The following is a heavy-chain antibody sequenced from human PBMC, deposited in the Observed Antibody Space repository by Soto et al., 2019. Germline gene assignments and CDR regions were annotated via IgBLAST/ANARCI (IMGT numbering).Heavy chain of an antibody. Sequence: QVQLVESGGGVVQPGRSLRLSCAASGFTFSSYGRHWVRQAPGKGLERVAVIWYDGSNKYYADSVKGRFTISRDNSKNTLYLQMNSLRAEDTAVYYCARDYDSSGYPRYYFDYWGQGTLVTVSS. CDR3: ARDYDSSGYPRYYFDY. D-gene: IGHD3-22*01. V-gene: IGHV3-33*01. CDR1: GFTFSSYG. J-gene: IGHJ4*02. CDR2: IWYDGSNK.